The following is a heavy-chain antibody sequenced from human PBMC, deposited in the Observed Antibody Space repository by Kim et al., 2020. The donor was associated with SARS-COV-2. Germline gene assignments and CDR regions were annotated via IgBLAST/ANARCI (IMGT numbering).Heavy chain of an antibody. Sequence: GGSLRLSCAASGFTFRSYWMTWVRQAPDKGPEWVASIRQDGSEKNYVDSVRGRFTISRDNADNSLYLQMNSLRVEDTALYYCARVCPSGFAECLDVWGQGTTVTVSS. CDR1: GFTFRSYW. J-gene: IGHJ6*02. D-gene: IGHD3-10*01. CDR2: IRQDGSEK. V-gene: IGHV3-7*01. CDR3: ARVCPSGFAECLDV.